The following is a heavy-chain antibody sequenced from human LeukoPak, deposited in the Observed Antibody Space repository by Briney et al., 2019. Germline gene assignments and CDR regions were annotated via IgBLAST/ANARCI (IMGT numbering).Heavy chain of an antibody. V-gene: IGHV1-69*05. Sequence: GASVKVSCKASVGTFSSYATSWVRQAPGQGLEWMGRILSLFGTANSAQKFQGRVSNTTDEATSTAYIELSSLRSEGTAVYYCARDKGYSSGWYEWFDPWGQGTLVTVSS. D-gene: IGHD6-19*01. CDR3: ARDKGYSSGWYEWFDP. J-gene: IGHJ5*02. CDR2: ILSLFGTA. CDR1: VGTFSSYA.